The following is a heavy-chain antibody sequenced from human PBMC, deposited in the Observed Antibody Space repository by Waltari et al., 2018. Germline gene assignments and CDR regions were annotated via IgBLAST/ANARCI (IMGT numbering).Heavy chain of an antibody. CDR2: RSQNGDGT. J-gene: IGHJ6*02. V-gene: IGHV3-64D*06. CDR1: GFTFSNHA. Sequence: EVQVVESGGGLVQPGGSLRLSCSASGFTFSNHAMHWARQVPGKGLEYVSGRSQNGDGTHYADSVKGRFTISRDNSKNTLYLQMSSLRTEDTAVYYCVNDFWSDHSMGVWGQGTTVTVSS. CDR3: VNDFWSDHSMGV. D-gene: IGHD3-3*01.